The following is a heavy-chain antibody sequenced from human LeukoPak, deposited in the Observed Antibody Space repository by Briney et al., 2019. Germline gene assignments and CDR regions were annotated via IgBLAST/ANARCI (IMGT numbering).Heavy chain of an antibody. V-gene: IGHV3-7*01. J-gene: IGHJ6*02. CDR3: ASKYYYGSGSYSYYGMDV. D-gene: IGHD3-10*01. CDR1: GFTFSSHW. CDR2: IKLDVSET. Sequence: GGSLRLSCAASGFTFSSHWMTWVRQAPGKGLEWVANIKLDVSETFYVDSVRGRFTISRDNTRNSLYLQMNSLRAEDTAVYHCASKYYYGSGSYSYYGMDVWGQGTTVTVSS.